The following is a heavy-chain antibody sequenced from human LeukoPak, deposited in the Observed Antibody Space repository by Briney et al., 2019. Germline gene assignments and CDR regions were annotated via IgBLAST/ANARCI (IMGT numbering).Heavy chain of an antibody. D-gene: IGHD3-22*01. CDR3: ARGRTTRIRKTSLDHYDSSGYWDDAFDI. J-gene: IGHJ3*02. V-gene: IGHV1-18*01. CDR2: ISAYNGNT. CDR1: GYTFTSYG. Sequence: ASVKVSCKASGYTFTSYGISWVRRAPGQGLEWMGWISAYNGNTNYAQKLQGRVTMTTDTSTSTAYMELRNLRSDDTAVYYCARGRTTRIRKTSLDHYDSSGYWDDAFDIWGQGTMVTVSS.